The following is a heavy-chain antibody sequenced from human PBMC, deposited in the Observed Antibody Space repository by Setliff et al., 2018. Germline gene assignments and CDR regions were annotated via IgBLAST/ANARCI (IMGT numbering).Heavy chain of an antibody. CDR2: INTNTGNP. J-gene: IGHJ6*03. CDR3: ARASRFGTVKWRGDYYMDV. CDR1: GYTFITYA. D-gene: IGHD3-10*01. Sequence: ASVKVSCKASGYTFITYAMGWMRQAPGQRLEWMGWINTNTGNPSYAQGFTGRFVFSLDTSVSTAYLQISSLKPEDTAVYYCARASRFGTVKWRGDYYMDVWGKGTTVTVSS. V-gene: IGHV7-4-1*02.